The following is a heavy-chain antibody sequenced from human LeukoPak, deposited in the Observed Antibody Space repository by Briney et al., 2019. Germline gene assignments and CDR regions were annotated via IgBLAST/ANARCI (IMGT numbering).Heavy chain of an antibody. Sequence: GGALRLSCAASGFTFSSYAIDGVGQAPGKGREWVAVISYDGSNKFYADRVKGRFTISRENSKNTLYLQMNRLRAGDPAVYYCARDPGSGYGSSGYYYRWFDPWGQGTLITVSS. J-gene: IGHJ5*02. CDR2: ISYDGSNK. V-gene: IGHV3-30-3*01. CDR3: ARDPGSGYGSSGYYYRWFDP. D-gene: IGHD3-22*01. CDR1: GFTFSSYA.